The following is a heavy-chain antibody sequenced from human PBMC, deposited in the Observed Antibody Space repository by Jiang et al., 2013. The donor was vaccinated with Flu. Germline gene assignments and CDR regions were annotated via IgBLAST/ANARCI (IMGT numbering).Heavy chain of an antibody. D-gene: IGHD2/OR15-2a*01. J-gene: IGHJ3*02. CDR2: IHYSATT. CDR1: GGSIGVNY. Sequence: LLKPSETLSLTCTVSGGSIGVNYWSWIRQSPGKGLEWIGYIHYSATTNYNPSLKSRVTISRDTSKNQFSLKLSSVTAADTAVYYCARSTTGYSHGSNAFDIWGQGTMVTVSS. V-gene: IGHV4-59*01. CDR3: ARSTTGYSHGSNAFDI.